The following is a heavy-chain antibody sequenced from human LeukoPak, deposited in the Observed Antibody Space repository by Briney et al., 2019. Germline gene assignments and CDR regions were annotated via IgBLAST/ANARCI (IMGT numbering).Heavy chain of an antibody. CDR3: ASEEWYYFDY. Sequence: GGSLRLSCVASGFTFSSYGMHWVRQAPGKGLEWVAVISYDGSNKYYEDSVKGRFTISRDNSKNTLYLQMNSLRAEDMAVYYCASEEWYYFDYWGQGTLVTVSS. V-gene: IGHV3-30*03. J-gene: IGHJ4*02. CDR2: ISYDGSNK. CDR1: GFTFSSYG. D-gene: IGHD3-3*01.